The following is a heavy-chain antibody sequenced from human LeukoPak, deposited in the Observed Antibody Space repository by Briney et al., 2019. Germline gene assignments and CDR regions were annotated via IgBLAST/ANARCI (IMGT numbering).Heavy chain of an antibody. CDR3: ARARSSPDRSYVDN. CDR2: IYYSGST. Sequence: SQTLSLTCTVSGGSISSSSYYWGWIRQPRGKGLEWIGYIYYSGSTNYNPSLKSRVTISVDTSKNQFSLKLSSVTAADTAVYSCARARSSPDRSYVDNWGQGTLVTVSS. D-gene: IGHD3-10*01. V-gene: IGHV4-61*05. J-gene: IGHJ4*02. CDR1: GGSISSSSYY.